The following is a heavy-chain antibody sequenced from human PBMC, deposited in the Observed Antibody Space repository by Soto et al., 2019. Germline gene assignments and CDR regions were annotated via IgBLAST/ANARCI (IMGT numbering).Heavy chain of an antibody. CDR2: INHSGST. D-gene: IGHD3-16*02. CDR1: GGSFSGYY. Sequence: QVQLQQWGAGLLKPSETLSLTCAVYGGSFSGYYWGWIRQPPGKGLEWIGEINHSGSTNYNPSLKSRVTISVDTSKNQFSLKLSSVTAADTAVYYCARGPNYDYVWGSYRRYAFDIWGQGTMVTVSS. J-gene: IGHJ3*02. CDR3: ARGPNYDYVWGSYRRYAFDI. V-gene: IGHV4-34*01.